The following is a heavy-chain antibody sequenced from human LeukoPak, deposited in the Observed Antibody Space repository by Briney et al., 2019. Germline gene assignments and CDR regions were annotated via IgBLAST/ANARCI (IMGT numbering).Heavy chain of an antibody. CDR1: GFTFSTYG. Sequence: GGSLRLSCAASGFTFSTYGIHWVRQAPGKGLEWVSAISGSGGSTYYADSVKGRFTISRDNSKNTLYLQMNSLRAEDTAVYYCAKDREVGIAAAGNFDYWGQGTLVTVSS. J-gene: IGHJ4*02. CDR3: AKDREVGIAAAGNFDY. V-gene: IGHV3-23*01. D-gene: IGHD6-13*01. CDR2: ISGSGGST.